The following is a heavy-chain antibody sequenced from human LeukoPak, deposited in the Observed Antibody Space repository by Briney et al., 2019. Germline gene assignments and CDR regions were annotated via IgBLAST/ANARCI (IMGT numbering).Heavy chain of an antibody. D-gene: IGHD3-10*01. CDR2: IRYDGSNK. J-gene: IGHJ6*03. Sequence: GGSLRLSCAASGFTFSSYGMHWVRQAPGKGLEWVAFIRYDGSNKYYADSVKGRFTISRDNSKNTLYLQMNSLRAENTAVYYCAKTDKDGEGYMDVWGKGTTVTVSS. CDR3: AKTDKDGEGYMDV. CDR1: GFTFSSYG. V-gene: IGHV3-30*02.